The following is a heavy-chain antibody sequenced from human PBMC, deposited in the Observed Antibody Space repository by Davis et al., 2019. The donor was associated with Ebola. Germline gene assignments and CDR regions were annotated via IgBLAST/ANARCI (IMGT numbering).Heavy chain of an antibody. J-gene: IGHJ6*02. Sequence: MPSETLSLTCTVPGGSISSYYWSWIRQPQGKGLEWIGYIYYSGSTNYNPSLKSRVTISVDTSKNQFSLKLSSVTAADTAVYYCARRDGSSGWYNYYGMDVWGQGTTVTVSS. CDR3: ARRDGSSGWYNYYGMDV. V-gene: IGHV4-59*01. CDR1: GGSISSYY. D-gene: IGHD6-19*01. CDR2: IYYSGST.